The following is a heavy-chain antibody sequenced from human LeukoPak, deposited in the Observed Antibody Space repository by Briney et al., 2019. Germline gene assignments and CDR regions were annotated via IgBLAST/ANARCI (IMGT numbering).Heavy chain of an antibody. CDR2: INPNSGGT. Sequence: ASVKVSFKASGYTFTGYYMHWLRQAPGQGLEWMGWINPNSGGTNYAQKFQGRVTMTRDTSISTAYMKLSRLRSDDTVVYYCAKDWANTIFGVVLYFHYWGQGTLVTVSP. J-gene: IGHJ4*02. CDR3: AKDWANTIFGVVLYFHY. CDR1: GYTFTGYY. D-gene: IGHD3-3*01. V-gene: IGHV1-2*02.